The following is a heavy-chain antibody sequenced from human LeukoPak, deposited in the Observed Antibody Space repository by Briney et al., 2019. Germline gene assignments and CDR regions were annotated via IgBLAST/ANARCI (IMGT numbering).Heavy chain of an antibody. V-gene: IGHV4-39*07. D-gene: IGHD5-24*01. CDR3: ARWVGTITPYYYGMDV. Sequence: SETLSLTCTVSGGSISSSSYYWGWLRQPPGKGLEWIGSIYYSGSTYYNPSLKSRVAISKDTSKNQFSLKLTSATAADTAVYYCARWVGTITPYYYGMDVWGQGTTVTVSS. CDR1: GGSISSSSYY. CDR2: IYYSGST. J-gene: IGHJ6*02.